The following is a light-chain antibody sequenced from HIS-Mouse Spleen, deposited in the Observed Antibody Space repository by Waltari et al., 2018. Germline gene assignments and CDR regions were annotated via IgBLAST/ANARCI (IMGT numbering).Light chain of an antibody. J-gene: IGLJ3*02. CDR1: ISDVGSYNL. CDR2: EGS. CDR3: CSYAGSSTLV. Sequence: QSALTQPASVSGSPGQSITISCTGTISDVGSYNLVSWYQQHPGKAPKLMIYEGSKRPSGVSNRLAGSKYGNTASLTISGLQAEDEADYYCCSYAGSSTLVFGGGTKLTVL. V-gene: IGLV2-23*01.